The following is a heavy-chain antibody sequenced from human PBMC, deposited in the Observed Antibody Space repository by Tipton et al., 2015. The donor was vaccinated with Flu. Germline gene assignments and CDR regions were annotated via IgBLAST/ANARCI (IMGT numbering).Heavy chain of an antibody. CDR1: GFTFADYA. J-gene: IGHJ3*02. Sequence: SLRLSCAGSGFTFADYAMHWVRQAPGKGLEWVSGISWYGDNIGYADSVKDRFTVSRDNAKNTLYLQMNSLRVEDTALYYCVILGYFVDGFDMRGQGTMVTVSS. CDR2: ISWYGDNI. V-gene: IGHV3-9*01. D-gene: IGHD3-22*01. CDR3: VILGYFVDGFDM.